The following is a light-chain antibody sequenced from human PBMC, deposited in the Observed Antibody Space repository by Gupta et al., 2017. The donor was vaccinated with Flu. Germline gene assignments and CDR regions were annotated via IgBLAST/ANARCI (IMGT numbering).Light chain of an antibody. Sequence: SSLSVSVGDRVTITCQANEDIDMYWNWDHQKPGKAPKLLIYDFCNLEPGVQSRFSGSGRGTEFTLTIRSLQPEYIGVYYCQQYEYGPHFTFGPGTKVDIK. CDR2: DFC. V-gene: IGKV1-33*01. J-gene: IGKJ3*01. CDR3: QQYEYGPHFT. CDR1: EDIDMY.